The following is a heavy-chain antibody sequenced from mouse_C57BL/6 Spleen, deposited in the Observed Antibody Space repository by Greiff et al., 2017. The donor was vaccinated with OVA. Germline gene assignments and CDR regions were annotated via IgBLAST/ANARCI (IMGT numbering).Heavy chain of an antibody. V-gene: IGHV1-5*01. D-gene: IGHD1-1*01. CDR3: TSETYYYGSSYPFAY. CDR2: IYPGNSDT. J-gene: IGHJ3*01. CDR1: GYTFTSYW. Sequence: EVQLQQSGTVLARPGASVKMSCKTSGYTFTSYWMHWVKQRPGQGLEWIGAIYPGNSDTSYNQKFKGKAKLTAVTSASTAYMELSSLTNEDSAVYYCTSETYYYGSSYPFAYWGQGTLVTVSA.